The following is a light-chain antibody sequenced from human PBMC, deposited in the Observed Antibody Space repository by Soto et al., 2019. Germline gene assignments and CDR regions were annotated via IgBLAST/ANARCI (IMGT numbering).Light chain of an antibody. CDR1: KNDIGVYDF. J-gene: IGLJ1*01. V-gene: IGLV2-8*01. CDR3: KSYAGSNTYV. Sequence: QSALTQPPSASGSPGQSVTISCTGTKNDIGVYDFVSWYQHHPGKAPRLIIYEVVQRPSGVPDRFSGSKSGNTASLTVSGLQAADEADYFCKSYAGSNTYVFRSVTKVTVL. CDR2: EVV.